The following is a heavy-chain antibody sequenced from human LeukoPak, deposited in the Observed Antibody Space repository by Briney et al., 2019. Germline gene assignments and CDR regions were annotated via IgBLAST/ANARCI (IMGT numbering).Heavy chain of an antibody. CDR3: AGGDGFDY. Sequence: GAAVKDTLMSSGGTFSSYAISGVRQAPGQGLEWMGGIIPIFGTANYAQKFQGRVTITADESTSTAYMELSSLRSEDTAVYYCAGGDGFDYWGQGTLVTVSS. V-gene: IGHV1-69*13. J-gene: IGHJ4*02. CDR1: GGTFSSYA. CDR2: IIPIFGTA.